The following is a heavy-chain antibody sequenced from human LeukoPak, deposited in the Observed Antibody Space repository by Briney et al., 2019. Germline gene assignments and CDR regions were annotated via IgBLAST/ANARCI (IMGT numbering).Heavy chain of an antibody. D-gene: IGHD6-13*01. J-gene: IGHJ4*02. V-gene: IGHV4-59*01. CDR1: GGSISSYY. CDR2: IYYSGST. CDR3: ARSRGYFVY. Sequence: SETLSLTCTVSGGSISSYYWSWIRQPPGKGLEWIGYIYYSGSTNYNPSLKSRVTISVDTSKNQFSLKLSSVTAADTALYYCARSRGYFVYWGQGTLVTVSS.